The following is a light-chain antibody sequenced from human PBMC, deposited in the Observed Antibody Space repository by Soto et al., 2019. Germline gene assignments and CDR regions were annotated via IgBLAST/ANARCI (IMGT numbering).Light chain of an antibody. CDR2: DAS. CDR1: QSISSW. J-gene: IGKJ1*01. V-gene: IGKV1-5*01. CDR3: QHYNSYSEA. Sequence: GDKVTITCRASQSISSWLAWYQQKPGKAPKLLMYDASSLESGVPSRFSGSGSGTEFTLTTSSLQPDDFATYYCQHYNSYSEAFGQGTKVDIK.